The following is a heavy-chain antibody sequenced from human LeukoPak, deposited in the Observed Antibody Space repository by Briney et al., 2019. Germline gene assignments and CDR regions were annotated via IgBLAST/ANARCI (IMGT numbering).Heavy chain of an antibody. CDR3: ARRAGAYSHPYDY. J-gene: IGHJ4*02. V-gene: IGHV3-23*01. CDR1: GFTFSSYS. D-gene: IGHD4/OR15-4a*01. Sequence: GGSLRLSCEASGFTFSSYSMNWVRQAPGKGLEWVSAISGSGGSTYYADSVKGRFTISRDNSKNTLYLQMNSLRAEDTAVYYCARRAGAYSHPYDYWGQGTLVTVPS. CDR2: ISGSGGST.